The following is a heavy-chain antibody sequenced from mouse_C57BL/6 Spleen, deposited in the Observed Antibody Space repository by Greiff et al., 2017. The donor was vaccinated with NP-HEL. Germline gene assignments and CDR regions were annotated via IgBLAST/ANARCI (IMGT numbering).Heavy chain of an antibody. D-gene: IGHD2-4*01. J-gene: IGHJ3*01. CDR2: ISSGSSTI. V-gene: IGHV5-17*01. Sequence: EVNVVESGGGLVKPGGSLKLSCAASGFTFSDYGMHWVRQAPEKGLEWVAYISSGSSTIYYADTVKGRFTISRDNAKNTLFLQMTSLRSEDTAMYYCAKTIYYDYDAFAYWGQGTLVTVSA. CDR1: GFTFSDYG. CDR3: AKTIYYDYDAFAY.